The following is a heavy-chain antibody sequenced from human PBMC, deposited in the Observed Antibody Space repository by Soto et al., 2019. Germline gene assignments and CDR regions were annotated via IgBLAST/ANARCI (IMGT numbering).Heavy chain of an antibody. CDR3: AGCYAAGHNWFDP. J-gene: IGHJ5*02. V-gene: IGHV4-31*03. Sequence: QVQLQESGPGLVKPSQTLSLTCTVSGGSISSGGYYWSWIRQHPGKGLEWIGYIYYSGSTYYNPSIKIRVTISVDTSKNQFYLKLSSVTAADTAVYYCAGCYAAGHNWFDPWGQGTLVTVSS. CDR2: IYYSGST. D-gene: IGHD2-2*01. CDR1: GGSISSGGYY.